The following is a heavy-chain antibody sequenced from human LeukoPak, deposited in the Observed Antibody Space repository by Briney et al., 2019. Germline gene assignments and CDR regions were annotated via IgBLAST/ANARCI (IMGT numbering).Heavy chain of an antibody. J-gene: IGHJ3*02. D-gene: IGHD3-22*01. Sequence: PSETLSLTCTVSGGSFSSYYWSWIRQAPGKGLEWIGYIYYSGSTNYNPSLKSRVTILVNTSKNQFSLKLSSVTAADTAVYYCARYRDYDSSGYYYDAFDIWGQGTMVTVSS. CDR2: IYYSGST. CDR3: ARYRDYDSSGYYYDAFDI. V-gene: IGHV4-59*01. CDR1: GGSFSSYY.